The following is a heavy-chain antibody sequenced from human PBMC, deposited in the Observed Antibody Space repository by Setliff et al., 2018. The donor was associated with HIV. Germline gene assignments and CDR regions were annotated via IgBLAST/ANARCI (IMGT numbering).Heavy chain of an antibody. J-gene: IGHJ4*02. V-gene: IGHV3-7*01. CDR1: GSTFNSYW. D-gene: IGHD2-8*01. CDR2: IGGDGREK. CDR3: ATDKGFCTLDY. Sequence: PGGSLRLSCAASGSTFNSYWMSWVRQPPGKGLEWVAHIGGDGREKFYLDSVEGRFTISRDNARNSLYLQMNDLRAEDTAVYYCATDKGFCTLDYWGQGTLVTVSS.